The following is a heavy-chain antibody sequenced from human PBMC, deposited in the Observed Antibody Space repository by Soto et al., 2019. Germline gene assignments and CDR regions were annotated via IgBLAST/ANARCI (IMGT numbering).Heavy chain of an antibody. D-gene: IGHD2-15*01. CDR3: ARVEAACSGGSCYRLFDY. CDR2: IYYSGST. CDR1: GGSISSYY. J-gene: IGHJ4*02. V-gene: IGHV4-59*01. Sequence: TSETLSLTCTVSGGSISSYYWSWIRQPPGKGLEWIGYIYYSGSTNYNPSLKSRVTISVDTSKNQFSLKLSSVTAADTAVYYCARVEAACSGGSCYRLFDYWGQGTLVTVSS.